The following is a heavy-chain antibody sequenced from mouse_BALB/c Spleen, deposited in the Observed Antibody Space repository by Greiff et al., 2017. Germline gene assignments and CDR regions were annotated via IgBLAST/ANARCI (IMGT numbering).Heavy chain of an antibody. CDR3: ARGDSSGLAWFAY. CDR1: GFNIKDTY. CDR2: IDPANGNT. V-gene: IGHV14-3*02. J-gene: IGHJ3*01. Sequence: VQLQQYGAELVKPGASVKLSCTASGFNIKDTYMHWVKQRPEQGLEWIGRIDPANGNTKYDPKFQGKATITADTSSNTAYLQLSSLTSEDTAVYYCARGDSSGLAWFAYWGQGTLVTVSA. D-gene: IGHD3-2*01.